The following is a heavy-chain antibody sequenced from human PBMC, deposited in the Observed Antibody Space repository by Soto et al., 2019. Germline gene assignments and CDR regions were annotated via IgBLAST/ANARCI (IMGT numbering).Heavy chain of an antibody. CDR1: GYTFTSYY. V-gene: IGHV1-24*01. Sequence: ASVKVSCKASGYTFTSYYMHWVRQAPGKGLEWMGGFDPEDGETIYAQKFQGRVTMTEDTSTDTAYMELSSLRSEDTAVYYCATPNLSSGWNTVFDYWGQGTLVTVSS. CDR3: ATPNLSSGWNTVFDY. D-gene: IGHD6-19*01. J-gene: IGHJ4*02. CDR2: FDPEDGET.